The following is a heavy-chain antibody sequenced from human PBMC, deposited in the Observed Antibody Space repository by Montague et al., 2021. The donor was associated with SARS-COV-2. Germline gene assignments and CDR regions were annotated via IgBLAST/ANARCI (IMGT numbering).Heavy chain of an antibody. CDR1: GYSISSGYY. D-gene: IGHD3-10*01. CDR3: ARWYYGSGSYPH. Sequence: SETLSLTCSVSGYSISSGYYWGWIRQPPGKGLGWIGNIYHSGGTYYSPSLKSRVTVSVDTFKNQFSLRLSSVTAADTAVYYCARWYYGSGSYPHWGQGTLVTVSS. V-gene: IGHV4-38-2*01. CDR2: IYHSGGT. J-gene: IGHJ4*02.